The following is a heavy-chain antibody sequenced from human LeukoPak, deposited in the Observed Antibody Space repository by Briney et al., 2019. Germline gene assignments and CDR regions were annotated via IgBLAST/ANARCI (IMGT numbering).Heavy chain of an antibody. J-gene: IGHJ4*02. V-gene: IGHV3-11*05. D-gene: IGHD3-10*01. CDR3: ARVAPYGSGKPFDY. Sequence: GGSLRLSCAASGFTFSDYYMSWIRQAPGKGLEWVSYTSSSSSYTNYADSVKGRFTISRDNAKNSLYLQMNSLRAEDTAVYYCARVAPYGSGKPFDYWGQGTLVTVSS. CDR2: TSSSSSYT. CDR1: GFTFSDYY.